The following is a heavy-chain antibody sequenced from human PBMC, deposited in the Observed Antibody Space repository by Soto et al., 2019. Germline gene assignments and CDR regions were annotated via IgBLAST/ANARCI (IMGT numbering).Heavy chain of an antibody. Sequence: QVQLLESGPGLVKPSQTLSLICNVSGASISSGGYYWSWIRQRPGGGLEWLGFIYYRGLSHYNPSLKRRATISVDTSKIQFSLKLISATAADTAVYYCARTEWIQLWFDYWGQGALFTVS. V-gene: IGHV4-31*03. CDR3: ARTEWIQLWFDY. D-gene: IGHD5-18*01. CDR1: GASISSGGYY. CDR2: IYYRGLS. J-gene: IGHJ4*02.